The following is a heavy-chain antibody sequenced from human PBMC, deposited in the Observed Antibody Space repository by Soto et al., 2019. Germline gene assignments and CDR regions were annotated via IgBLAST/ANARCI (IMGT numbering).Heavy chain of an antibody. V-gene: IGHV4-31*03. D-gene: IGHD6-6*01. CDR3: ARGSFSSSSSWFDP. Sequence: SETLSLTCTVSGGSISSGGYYWSWIRQHPGKGLEWIGYVYYSGRTYYNPSLHSRVSIAVDTTENQFSLKLTSVTAADTSVYYCARGSFSSSSSWFDPWGRGTLVTVSS. CDR1: GGSISSGGYY. CDR2: VYYSGRT. J-gene: IGHJ5*02.